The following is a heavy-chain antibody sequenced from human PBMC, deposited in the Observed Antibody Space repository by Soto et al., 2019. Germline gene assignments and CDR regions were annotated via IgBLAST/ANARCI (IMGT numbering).Heavy chain of an antibody. D-gene: IGHD1-26*01. J-gene: IGHJ4*02. V-gene: IGHV1-46*01. CDR2: ISPSDGSR. CDR1: GYTFTSYY. CDR3: ARAFPRYIVGLMMDFDY. Sequence: QVQLVQSGAEVRKPGASVKVSCKASGYTFTSYYLHWVRQAPGQGLEWMGMISPSDGSRTYAQEFQGRVTMTRDTATSTVYMDMSSLRSEDTAVYYCARAFPRYIVGLMMDFDYWGQGTLVTVSS.